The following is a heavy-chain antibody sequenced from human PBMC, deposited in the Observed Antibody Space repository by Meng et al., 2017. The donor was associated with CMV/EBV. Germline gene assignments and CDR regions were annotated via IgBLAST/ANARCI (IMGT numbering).Heavy chain of an antibody. CDR3: ARDQYSSLRRTGFDP. CDR1: GGTFSSYA. V-gene: IGHV1-69*05. J-gene: IGHJ5*02. D-gene: IGHD6-6*01. CDR2: IIPIFGTA. Sequence: SVKVSCKASGGTFSSYAISWVRQAPGQGLEWMGGIIPIFGTANYAQKFQGRVTITTDESTSTAYMELSSLRSEDTAVYYCARDQYSSLRRTGFDPWGQGTLVTVYS.